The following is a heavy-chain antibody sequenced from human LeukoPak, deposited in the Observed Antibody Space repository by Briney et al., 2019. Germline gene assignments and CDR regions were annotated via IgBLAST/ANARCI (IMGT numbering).Heavy chain of an antibody. CDR2: INSDGSST. Sequence: GGSLRLSCAASGFPFSSYWMHWVRQAPGKGLVWVSRINSDGSSTSYADSVKGRFTISRDNAKNTLYLQMNSLRAEDTAVYYCARADTAMVYDYFDYWGQGTLVTVSS. J-gene: IGHJ4*02. D-gene: IGHD5-18*01. CDR3: ARADTAMVYDYFDY. V-gene: IGHV3-74*01. CDR1: GFPFSSYW.